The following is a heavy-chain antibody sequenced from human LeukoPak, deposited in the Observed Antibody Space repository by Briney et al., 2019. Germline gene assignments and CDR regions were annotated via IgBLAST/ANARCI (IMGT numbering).Heavy chain of an antibody. CDR2: IAVNSGNT. J-gene: IGHJ3*02. D-gene: IGHD3-9*01. Sequence: ASVKVSCKASGFTFTSSAMQWVRQARGQRLEWIGWIAVNSGNTNYAQKFQERVTITRDMSTSTAYMELSSLRSEDTAVYYYAADPNRYYDILSGYPYDAFDIWGQGTMVTVSS. V-gene: IGHV1-58*02. CDR3: AADPNRYYDILSGYPYDAFDI. CDR1: GFTFTSSA.